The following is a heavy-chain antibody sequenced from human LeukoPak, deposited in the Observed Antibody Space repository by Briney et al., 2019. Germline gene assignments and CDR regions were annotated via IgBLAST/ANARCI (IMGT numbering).Heavy chain of an antibody. CDR3: ARRLIAAAGTIFDP. J-gene: IGHJ5*02. D-gene: IGHD6-13*01. CDR1: GYTFTGYY. Sequence: ASVKVSSKASGYTFTGYYMHWVRQAPGQGLEWMGWINPNSGGTNYAQKFQGRVTMTRDTSISTAYMELSRLRSDDTAVYYCARRLIAAAGTIFDPWGQGTLVTVSS. CDR2: INPNSGGT. V-gene: IGHV1-2*02.